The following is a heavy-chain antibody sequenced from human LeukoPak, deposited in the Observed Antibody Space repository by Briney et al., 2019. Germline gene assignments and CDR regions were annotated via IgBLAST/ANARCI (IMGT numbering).Heavy chain of an antibody. V-gene: IGHV3-30-3*01. D-gene: IGHD1-1*01. Sequence: GGSLRLSCAASGFTFSSYAMHWVRQAPGKGLEWVAVISYDGSNKYYADSVKGRFIISRDNSKNTLYLQMNSLRAEDTAVYYCARDPYVEYNWFDPWGQGTLVTASS. CDR3: ARDPYVEYNWFDP. CDR1: GFTFSSYA. J-gene: IGHJ5*02. CDR2: ISYDGSNK.